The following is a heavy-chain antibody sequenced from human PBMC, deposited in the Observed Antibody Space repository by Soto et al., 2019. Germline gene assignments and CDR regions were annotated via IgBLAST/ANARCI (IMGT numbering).Heavy chain of an antibody. Sequence: DVQLVASGGGRVQPGGSLRLSCAASGFTFSTYSMNWVRQAPGQGLECVSSISSSSGYIYYADSVQGRFTISRDDANNSLALQMNSLRAEDTAVYYCARVRSYSYGQGYGMDVWGPGTTVTVSS. CDR1: GFTFSTYS. V-gene: IGHV3-21*01. CDR2: ISSSSGYI. J-gene: IGHJ6*02. D-gene: IGHD5-18*01. CDR3: ARVRSYSYGQGYGMDV.